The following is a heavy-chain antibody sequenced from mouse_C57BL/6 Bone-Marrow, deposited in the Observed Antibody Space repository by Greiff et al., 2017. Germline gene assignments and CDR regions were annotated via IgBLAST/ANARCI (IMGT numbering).Heavy chain of an antibody. CDR2: IYPSDSET. J-gene: IGHJ2*01. Sequence: QVQLQQPGAELVRPGSSVKLSCKASGYTFTSYWMDWVKQRPGQGLEWIGNIYPSDSETHYNQKFKDKATLTVDKSSSTAYMQLSSLTSEDSAVYYCASSYGYDRDYFDYWGQGTTRTVSS. V-gene: IGHV1-61*01. CDR1: GYTFTSYW. D-gene: IGHD2-2*01. CDR3: ASSYGYDRDYFDY.